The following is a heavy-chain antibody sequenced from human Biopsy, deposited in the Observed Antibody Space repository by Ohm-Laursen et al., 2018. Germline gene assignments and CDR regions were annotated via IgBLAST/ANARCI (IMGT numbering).Heavy chain of an antibody. V-gene: IGHV4-59*01. Sequence: PSETLSLTCTVSGGSISSDWWSWIRQTPGKGLEWIGYVYYSGTTTYTPSLRSRVTISVDTSMNQISLRLQSVTAADTAIYYCTRATNSTGWPYYYFYGMDIWGQGTTVTVSS. CDR3: TRATNSTGWPYYYFYGMDI. D-gene: IGHD2/OR15-2a*01. CDR2: VYYSGTT. CDR1: GGSISSDW. J-gene: IGHJ6*02.